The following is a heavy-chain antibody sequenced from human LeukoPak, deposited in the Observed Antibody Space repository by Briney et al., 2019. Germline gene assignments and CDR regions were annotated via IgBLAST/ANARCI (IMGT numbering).Heavy chain of an antibody. CDR2: IWYDGSNK. V-gene: IGHV3-33*01. CDR3: AREGAAAAPY. Sequence: GGSLRLSCAASGFIFSSYAMHWVRQAPGKGPEWVAIIWYDGSNKYYAESVEGRFTISRGNSKNTLYLQMNSLRAEDTAMYYCAREGAAAAPYWGQGTLVTVSS. J-gene: IGHJ4*02. CDR1: GFIFSSYA. D-gene: IGHD6-13*01.